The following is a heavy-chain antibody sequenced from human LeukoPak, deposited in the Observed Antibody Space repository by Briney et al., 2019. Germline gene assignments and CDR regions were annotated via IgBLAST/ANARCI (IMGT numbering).Heavy chain of an antibody. CDR2: IYYSGST. CDR3: ARLDSSSWYYFDY. Sequence: SETLSLTCTVSGGSISSSSYYWGWIHQPPGKGLEWIGSIYYSGSTYYNPSLKSRVTISVDTSKNQFSLKLSSVTAADTAVYYCARLDSSSWYYFDYWGQGTLVTVSS. J-gene: IGHJ4*02. D-gene: IGHD6-13*01. V-gene: IGHV4-39*01. CDR1: GGSISSSSYY.